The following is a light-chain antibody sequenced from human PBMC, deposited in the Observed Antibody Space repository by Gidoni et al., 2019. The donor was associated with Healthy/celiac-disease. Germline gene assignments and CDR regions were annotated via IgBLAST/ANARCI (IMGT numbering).Light chain of an antibody. Sequence: DIVMTPSPATPSVSPGERATISCRASQSVSSNLAWYQQKPGQAPRLLIYGASTRATGIPARFSGSGSGTEFTLTISSLQSEDFAVYYCQQYNNWLGTFGQGTKVEIK. CDR2: GAS. CDR3: QQYNNWLGT. V-gene: IGKV3-15*01. J-gene: IGKJ1*01. CDR1: QSVSSN.